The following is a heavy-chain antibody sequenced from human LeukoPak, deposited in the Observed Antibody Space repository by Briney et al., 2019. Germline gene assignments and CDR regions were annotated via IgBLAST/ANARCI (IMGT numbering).Heavy chain of an antibody. V-gene: IGHV4-4*07. CDR3: ARHSPIATDGTAFDM. D-gene: IGHD6-13*01. J-gene: IGHJ3*02. Sequence: SETLSLTCTVSGGSISSYYWSWIRQPAGKGLEWIGRIYTSGSTNYNPSLKSRVTMSVDTSKNQFSLNLSSVTAADTAMYHCARHSPIATDGTAFDMWGPGTSVTVSS. CDR2: IYTSGST. CDR1: GGSISSYY.